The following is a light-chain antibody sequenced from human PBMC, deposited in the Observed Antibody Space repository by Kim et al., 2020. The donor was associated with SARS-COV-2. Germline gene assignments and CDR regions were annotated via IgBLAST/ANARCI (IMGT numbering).Light chain of an antibody. Sequence: PGERATPSCRARQSVSSSYLAWYQQKPGQAPRLLIYGASSRATGIPDRFSGSGSGTDFTLTISRLEPEDFAVYYCQQYGSSLTWTFGQGTKVDIK. J-gene: IGKJ1*01. V-gene: IGKV3-20*01. CDR1: QSVSSSY. CDR2: GAS. CDR3: QQYGSSLTWT.